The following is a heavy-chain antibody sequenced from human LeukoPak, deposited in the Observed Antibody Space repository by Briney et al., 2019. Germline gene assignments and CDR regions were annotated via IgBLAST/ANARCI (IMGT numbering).Heavy chain of an antibody. CDR3: AKDLVWFGSGNWFDP. J-gene: IGHJ5*02. V-gene: IGHV3-21*01. D-gene: IGHD3-10*01. CDR1: GFTFSNYN. Sequence: GGSLRLSCVGFGFTFSNYNLNWVRQAPGKGLEWVSSISRSGGSTYYAESVKGRLTISRDNAESSVYLQVNSLRAEDTAVYYCAKDLVWFGSGNWFDPWGQGTLVTVSS. CDR2: ISRSGGST.